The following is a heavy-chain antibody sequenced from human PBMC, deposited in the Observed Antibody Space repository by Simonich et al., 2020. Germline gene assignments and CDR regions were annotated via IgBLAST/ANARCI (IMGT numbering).Heavy chain of an antibody. D-gene: IGHD6-13*01. CDR3: ARHAGFAFDI. V-gene: IGHV4-39*01. CDR2: IYYSGST. J-gene: IGHJ3*02. CDR1: GGSISSSSYY. Sequence: QLQLQESGPGLVKPSETLSLTCTVSGGSISSSSYYWGWVRQPPGKGLEWIGSIYYSGSTHFHPSLKSRVTISVDTSKNQFSLKLSSVTAADTAVYYCARHAGFAFDIWGQGTMVTVSS.